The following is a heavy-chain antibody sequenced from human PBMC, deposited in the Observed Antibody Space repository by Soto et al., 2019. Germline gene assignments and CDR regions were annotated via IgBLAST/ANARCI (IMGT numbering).Heavy chain of an antibody. D-gene: IGHD6-13*01. CDR3: ARFLGTLAAGYHFDY. V-gene: IGHV4-59*08. CDR2: IHYSGST. J-gene: IGHJ4*02. CDR1: GGSISNYY. Sequence: QVQLQESGPGLVKPSETLSLTCTVSGGSISNYYWNWIRQPPGKGLEWIGYIHYSGSTNYNPSLKSRVTISVNKSQNQFSLKLAPVTAADPARYYWARFLGTLAAGYHFDYWGQGTLFTVSS.